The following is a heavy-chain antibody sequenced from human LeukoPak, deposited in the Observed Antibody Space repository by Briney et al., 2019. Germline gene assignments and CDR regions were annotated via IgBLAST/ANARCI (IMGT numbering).Heavy chain of an antibody. CDR2: ISSNGGST. J-gene: IGHJ6*02. D-gene: IGHD1-26*01. CDR3: ARVASGSYPYYYCGMDV. Sequence: GGSLRLSCAASGFTFSSYAMHWVRQAPGKGLEYVSAISSNGGSTYYANSVKGRFTISRDNSKNTLYLQMGSLRAEDMAVYYCARVASGSYPYYYCGMDVWGQGTTVTVSS. CDR1: GFTFSSYA. V-gene: IGHV3-64*01.